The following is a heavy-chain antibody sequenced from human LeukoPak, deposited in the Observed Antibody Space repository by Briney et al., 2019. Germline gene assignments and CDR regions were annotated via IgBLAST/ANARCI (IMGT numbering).Heavy chain of an antibody. J-gene: IGHJ4*02. Sequence: GGSLRLSCAASGFTFSSYGMHWVRQAPGKGLEWVALISYDGSNKYYADSVKGRFTISRDISKNTLYLQMNSLRAEDTAVYYCARRGGDSRQYYFDYWGQGTLVTVSS. V-gene: IGHV3-30*19. CDR2: ISYDGSNK. CDR3: ARRGGDSRQYYFDY. CDR1: GFTFSSYG. D-gene: IGHD4-17*01.